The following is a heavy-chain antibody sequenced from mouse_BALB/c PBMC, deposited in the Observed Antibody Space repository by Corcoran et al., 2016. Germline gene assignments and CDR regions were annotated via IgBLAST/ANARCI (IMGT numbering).Heavy chain of an antibody. J-gene: IGHJ4*01. CDR2: IYWDDDK. Sequence: QVTLKESGPGILQPSQTLSLTCSFSGFSLSTSGMGVSWIRQPSGKGLEWLAHIYWDDDKRYTKSRKSRLTLSKDTSRNQVFLKISSVDTADTATYYCARVNSLLGAMDYWGQGTSVTVSS. V-gene: IGHV8-12*01. CDR3: ARVNSLLGAMDY. D-gene: IGHD1-2*01. CDR1: GFSLSTSGMG.